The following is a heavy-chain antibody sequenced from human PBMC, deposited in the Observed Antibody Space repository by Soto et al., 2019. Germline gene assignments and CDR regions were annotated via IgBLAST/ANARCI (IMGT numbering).Heavy chain of an antibody. CDR2: INPNGGVT. CDR3: ARESGGATATLDYYYFYMDV. V-gene: IGHV1-2*04. Sequence: QVQLVQSGAEVKRPGASVTVSCRSSGDTFNDYYIHWVRQAPGQGLEWMGWINPNGGVTKYAQKFQGWVSMTRDTSIRTVDMQLSRLRSDDTAVYSCARESGGATATLDYYYFYMDVWGTGTTVTVSS. D-gene: IGHD5-12*01. CDR1: GDTFNDYY. J-gene: IGHJ6*03.